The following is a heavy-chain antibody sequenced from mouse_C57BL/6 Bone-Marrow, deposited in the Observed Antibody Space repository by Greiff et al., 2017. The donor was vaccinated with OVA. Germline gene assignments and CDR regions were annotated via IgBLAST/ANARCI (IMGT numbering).Heavy chain of an antibody. CDR1: GISITTGNYR. D-gene: IGHD1-1*01. CDR3: ARGEGYYGSIDY. V-gene: IGHV3-5*01. Sequence: EVQGVESGPGLVKPSQTVFLTCTVSGISITTGNYRWSWIRQFPGNKLVWKGYIYYSGTITYKPFHTNRTTITTNTPKNQFFLQMHSLTAEDTATYYCARGEGYYGSIDYWGQGTTLTVSS. CDR2: IYYSGTI. J-gene: IGHJ2*01.